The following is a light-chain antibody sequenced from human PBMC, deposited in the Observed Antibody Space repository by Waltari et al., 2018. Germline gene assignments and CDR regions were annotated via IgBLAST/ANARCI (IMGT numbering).Light chain of an antibody. CDR2: AAS. J-gene: IGKJ3*01. CDR1: QSISSY. V-gene: IGKV1-39*01. Sequence: DIQMTKSPSSLSASVGDRVTITCRASQSISSYLNWYQQKPGKAPKLLIYAASSLQSGVPSRFSGSGSGTDFTLTISSLQPEDFATYYCQQSYSTPRVFTFGPGTKVDIK. CDR3: QQSYSTPRVFT.